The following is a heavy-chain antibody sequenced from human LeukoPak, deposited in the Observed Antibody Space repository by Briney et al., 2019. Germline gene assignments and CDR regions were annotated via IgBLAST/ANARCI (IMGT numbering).Heavy chain of an antibody. V-gene: IGHV3-23*01. CDR3: AKDLDALPGNWFDP. J-gene: IGHJ5*02. Sequence: QSGGSLRLSCAASGFTFSSYAMSWVRQAPGKGLEWVSAISGSGNSTYYADSVKGRFTISRDNSKNTLYLQMNSLRAEDTAVYYCAKDLDALPGNWFDPWGQGTLVTVSS. CDR2: ISGSGNST. CDR1: GFTFSSYA.